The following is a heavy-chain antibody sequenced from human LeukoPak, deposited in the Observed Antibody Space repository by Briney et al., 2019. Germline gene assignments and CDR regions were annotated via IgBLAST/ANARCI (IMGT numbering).Heavy chain of an antibody. Sequence: GGSLRLSCAASGFTFTSYPMNWVRQAPGKGLEWVATIASDGFMAYYADSLKGRFVISRDNSQQAIYLQMNSLRADDTAAYYCAKDLFLFFGDTRGQGTLVTVSS. V-gene: IGHV3-23*01. CDR3: AKDLFLFFGDT. CDR1: GFTFTSYP. J-gene: IGHJ5*02. CDR2: IASDGFMA. D-gene: IGHD3/OR15-3a*01.